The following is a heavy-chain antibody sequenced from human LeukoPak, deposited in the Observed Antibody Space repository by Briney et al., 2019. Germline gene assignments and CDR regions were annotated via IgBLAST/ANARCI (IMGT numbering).Heavy chain of an antibody. D-gene: IGHD4-23*01. Sequence: SQTLSLTCTVSGGPISSGSYYWSWIQQPAGKGLEWIGRIYTSGSTNYNPSLKSRVTISVDTSKNQFSLKLSSVTAADTAVYYCATNTNIHRGGNTSSHWFDPWGQGTLVTVSS. CDR3: ATNTNIHRGGNTSSHWFDP. J-gene: IGHJ5*02. V-gene: IGHV4-61*02. CDR1: GGPISSGSYY. CDR2: IYTSGST.